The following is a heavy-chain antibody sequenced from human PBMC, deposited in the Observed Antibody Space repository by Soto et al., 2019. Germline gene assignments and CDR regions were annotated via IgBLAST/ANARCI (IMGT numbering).Heavy chain of an antibody. D-gene: IGHD1-1*01. CDR1: GYTFTSYD. V-gene: IGHV1-8*01. Sequence: QVQLVQSGAEVRKPGASVKVSCEASGYTFTSYDIYWVRQATGQGLEWMGWMNPNTVNSAYAHKFQGRVTMTSDTSIRTAQMERSSLRAEDTAVDYCARRAETNGWNGFGADKYYFDFWGQGTLVTVSS. CDR2: MNPNTVNS. J-gene: IGHJ4*02. CDR3: ARRAETNGWNGFGADKYYFDF.